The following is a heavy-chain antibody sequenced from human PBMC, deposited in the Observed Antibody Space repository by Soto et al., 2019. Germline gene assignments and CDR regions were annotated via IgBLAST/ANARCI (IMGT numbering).Heavy chain of an antibody. D-gene: IGHD2-15*01. CDR3: ARRPQDCSGGRCYLYFHH. CDR1: GCSISSGAYC. CDR2: IYYSGST. V-gene: IGHV4-30-4*01. J-gene: IGHJ1*01. Sequence: PSETLPLSCTASGCSISSGAYCWSCIRQPPGQGLEWIGYIYYSGSTYYNPSLKSRVTISVDTSKNQFSLKLSSVTAADTAVYYCARRPQDCSGGRCYLYFHHWGQGTLVTVSS.